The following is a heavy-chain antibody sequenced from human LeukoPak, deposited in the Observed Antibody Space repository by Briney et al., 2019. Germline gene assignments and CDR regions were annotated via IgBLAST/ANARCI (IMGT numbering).Heavy chain of an antibody. D-gene: IGHD3-22*01. V-gene: IGHV3-53*01. CDR1: GFTVSTNY. J-gene: IGHJ4*02. CDR3: TREGPDSSGYSFDY. Sequence: AGGSLRLSCAVSGFTVSTNYLSWVRQAPGKGLEWVSIIYSGGTTYYADSVKGRFTISRDNPKNTLYPQMNSLRAEDTAVYYCTREGPDSSGYSFDYWGRGTLVTVSS. CDR2: IYSGGTT.